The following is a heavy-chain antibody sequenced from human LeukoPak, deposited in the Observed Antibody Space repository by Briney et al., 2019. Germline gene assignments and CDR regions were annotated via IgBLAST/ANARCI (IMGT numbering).Heavy chain of an antibody. J-gene: IGHJ3*02. CDR3: ARDPRYYYDSSGRADAFDI. CDR1: GFTVSSNY. Sequence: GGSLRLSCAASGFTVSSNYMSWVRQAPGKGLEGGSVIYSGGSTYSADSVKGRFTISIDNSKNTLYLQMNSLRAEDTAVYYCARDPRYYYDSSGRADAFDIWGQGTMVTVSS. CDR2: IYSGGST. V-gene: IGHV3-53*01. D-gene: IGHD3-22*01.